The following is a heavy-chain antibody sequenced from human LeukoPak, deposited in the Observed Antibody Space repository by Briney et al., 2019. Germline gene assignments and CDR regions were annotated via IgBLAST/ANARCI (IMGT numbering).Heavy chain of an antibody. D-gene: IGHD6-13*01. CDR3: ARGSVGSSSPWFDP. J-gene: IGHJ5*02. V-gene: IGHV4-4*07. Sequence: PSETLSLTCTVSGGSISSYYWSWIRRPAGKGLEWIGRIYTSGSTNYNPSLKSRVTMSVDTYKNQFSLKLSSVTAAVTAVYYCARGSVGSSSPWFDPWGQGTLVTVSS. CDR1: GGSISSYY. CDR2: IYTSGST.